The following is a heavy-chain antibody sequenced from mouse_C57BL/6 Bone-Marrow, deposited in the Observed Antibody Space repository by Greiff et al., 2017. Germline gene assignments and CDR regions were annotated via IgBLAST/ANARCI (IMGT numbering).Heavy chain of an antibody. V-gene: IGHV5-15*01. CDR1: GFTFSDYG. J-gene: IGHJ4*01. CDR2: ISNLAYSI. D-gene: IGHD3-3*01. CDR3: ARQGDNYAMDY. Sequence: EVHLVKSGGGLVQPGGSLKLSCAASGFTFSDYGMAWVRQAPRKGPEWVAFISNLAYSIYYADTVTGRFTISRENAKKTLYLEMSSLRSEDTAMYYCARQGDNYAMDYWGQGTSVTVSS.